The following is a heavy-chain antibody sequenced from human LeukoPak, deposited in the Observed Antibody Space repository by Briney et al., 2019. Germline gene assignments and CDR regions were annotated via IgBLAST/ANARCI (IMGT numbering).Heavy chain of an antibody. J-gene: IGHJ4*02. CDR1: GGSISSYY. Sequence: SETLSLTCTVSGGSISSYYWSWIRQPPGKGLEWIGYIYYSGSTNYNPSLKSRVTISVDTSKNQFSLKLSSVTAADTAVYYCARARKYYDILTGYPWPSYYFDYWGQGTLVTVSS. CDR3: ARARKYYDILTGYPWPSYYFDY. CDR2: IYYSGST. V-gene: IGHV4-59*01. D-gene: IGHD3-9*01.